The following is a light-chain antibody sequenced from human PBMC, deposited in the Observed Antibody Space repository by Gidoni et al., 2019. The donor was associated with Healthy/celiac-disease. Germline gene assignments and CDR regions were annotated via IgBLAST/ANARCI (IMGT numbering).Light chain of an antibody. CDR2: DAS. J-gene: IGKJ1*01. CDR3: QQRSNWPRT. CDR1: QSVSSY. Sequence: ELVFTQSPATLSLSPVERATLSCRASQSVSSYLAWYQQKPGQAPRLLIYDASNRATGIPARFSGSGSGTEFTLTISSLEHEDFAVYYCQQRSNWPRTFGQGTKVEIK. V-gene: IGKV3-11*01.